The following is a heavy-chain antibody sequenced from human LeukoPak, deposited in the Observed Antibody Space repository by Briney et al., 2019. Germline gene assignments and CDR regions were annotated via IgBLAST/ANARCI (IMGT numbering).Heavy chain of an antibody. CDR3: TTQVHEYSSGWYRPTKTVDY. D-gene: IGHD6-19*01. CDR1: GFIFSPYA. CDR2: IKSKTDGGTT. Sequence: GGSLRLSCAASGFIFSPYAMSWVRQVPGKGLEWVGRIKSKTDGGTTDYAAPVKGRFTISRDDSKNTLYLQMNSLKTEDTAVYYCTTQVHEYSSGWYRPTKTVDYWGQGTLVTVSS. J-gene: IGHJ4*02. V-gene: IGHV3-15*01.